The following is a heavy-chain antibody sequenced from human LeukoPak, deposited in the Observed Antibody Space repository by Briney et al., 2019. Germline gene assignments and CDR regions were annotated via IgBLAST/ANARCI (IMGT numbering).Heavy chain of an antibody. CDR2: IYYSGST. J-gene: IGHJ4*02. D-gene: IGHD3-22*01. CDR1: GGSISSYY. CDR3: ARLRAYYYDSSGYYNFDF. Sequence: SETLSLTCTVSGGSISSYYWSWIRQPPGKGLECIGYIYYSGSTNYNTSVKSRVTISVDTSKNQFSLKLSSVTAADTAVYYCARLRAYYYDSSGYYNFDFWGQGTLVTVSS. V-gene: IGHV4-59*08.